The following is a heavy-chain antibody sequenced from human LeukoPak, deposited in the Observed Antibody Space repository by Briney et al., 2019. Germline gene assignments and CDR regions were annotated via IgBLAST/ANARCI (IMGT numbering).Heavy chain of an antibody. CDR3: ARDGWFYYDSSDYSGFDY. Sequence: ASVKVSCMASGYTFTGYYMHWVRQAPGQGLEWMGIINPTGGNINYAQKFQGRVTITRDTSTSTVYMGLSSLRSEDTAVYYCARDGWFYYDSSDYSGFDYWGQGTLVTVSS. CDR1: GYTFTGYY. V-gene: IGHV1-46*01. CDR2: INPTGGNI. J-gene: IGHJ4*02. D-gene: IGHD3-22*01.